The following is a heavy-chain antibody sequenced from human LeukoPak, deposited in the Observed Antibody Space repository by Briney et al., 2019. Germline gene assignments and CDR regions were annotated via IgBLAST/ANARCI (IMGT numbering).Heavy chain of an antibody. CDR1: GGTFSSYA. CDR2: IIPIFGTA. Sequence: SVKVSCKASGGTFSSYAISWVRQAPGQGLEWMGGIIPIFGTANYAQKFQGRVTITADESTSTAYMELSSLRSEDTAVYYCARMAASYGDYRDNRGQGTLVTVSS. D-gene: IGHD4-17*01. CDR3: ARMAASYGDYRDN. V-gene: IGHV1-69*13. J-gene: IGHJ4*02.